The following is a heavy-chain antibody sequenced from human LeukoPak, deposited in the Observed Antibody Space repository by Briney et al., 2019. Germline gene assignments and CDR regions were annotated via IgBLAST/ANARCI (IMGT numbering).Heavy chain of an antibody. J-gene: IGHJ3*02. D-gene: IGHD5-18*01. CDR1: GFTFSSYA. CDR2: ISGSGGST. CDR3: ARGINSSSAFDI. Sequence: GGSLRLSCAASGFTFSSYAMSWVRQAPGKGLEWVSAISGSGGSTYYADSVKGRFTISRDNANNSLYLQMNSLRAEDTAVYYCARGINSSSAFDIWGQGTMVTVSS. V-gene: IGHV3-23*01.